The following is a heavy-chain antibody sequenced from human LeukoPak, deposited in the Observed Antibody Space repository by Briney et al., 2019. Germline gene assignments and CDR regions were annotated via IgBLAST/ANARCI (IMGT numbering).Heavy chain of an antibody. J-gene: IGHJ4*02. CDR1: GFTFSSYS. Sequence: PGGSLRLSCAASGFTFSSYSMNWVRQAPGKGLEWVSSISSSSSYIYYADSVKGRFTISRDNAKNSLYLQMNSLRAEDMALYYCATDRSGAVDYYFDYWGQGILVTVSS. CDR3: ATDRSGAVDYYFDY. V-gene: IGHV3-21*04. D-gene: IGHD3-3*01. CDR2: ISSSSSYI.